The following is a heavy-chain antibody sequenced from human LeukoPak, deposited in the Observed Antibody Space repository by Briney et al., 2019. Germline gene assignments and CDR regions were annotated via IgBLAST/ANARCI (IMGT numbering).Heavy chain of an antibody. J-gene: IGHJ4*02. Sequence: VASVKVSCKASGGTFSSYAISWVRQAPGQGLEWMGRIIPIFGTANYAQKFQGRVTITTDESTSTAYMELSSLRSEDTAVYYCAKDGDEGCADYWGQGTLVTVSS. V-gene: IGHV1-69*05. CDR3: AKDGDEGCADY. D-gene: IGHD3-10*01. CDR1: GGTFSSYA. CDR2: IIPIFGTA.